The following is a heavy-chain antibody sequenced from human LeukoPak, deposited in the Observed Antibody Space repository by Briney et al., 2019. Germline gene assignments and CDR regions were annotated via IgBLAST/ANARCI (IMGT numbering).Heavy chain of an antibody. CDR1: GFMFHDYV. D-gene: IGHD2-2*03. Sequence: PAGSLRLSCVGSGFMFHDYVMHWDRQPPGKGMEWVSGVSWNSDHIGYADSVKGRFTISRDNDRNTLHLQMNSLRVEDTAFYFCTRSPSFTLGGGYLDSWGQGSLVTVSS. CDR3: TRSPSFTLGGGYLDS. CDR2: VSWNSDHI. V-gene: IGHV3-9*01. J-gene: IGHJ5*01.